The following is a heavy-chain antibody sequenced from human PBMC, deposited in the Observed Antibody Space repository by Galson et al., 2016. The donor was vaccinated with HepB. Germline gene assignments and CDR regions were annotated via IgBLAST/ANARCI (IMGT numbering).Heavy chain of an antibody. V-gene: IGHV3-23*01. CDR2: ISGRGGST. J-gene: IGHJ6*02. CDR3: AKSLLGVTLVSYYYGMDV. CDR1: GFTFSSYA. D-gene: IGHD2-21*02. Sequence: SLRLSCAASGFTFSSYAMSWVRQAPGKGLEWVSGISGRGGSTYYADPVEGRFTISGDNSTNTLYLQMKSLRAEDSAVYYCAKSLLGVTLVSYYYGMDVWGQGTTVTVSS.